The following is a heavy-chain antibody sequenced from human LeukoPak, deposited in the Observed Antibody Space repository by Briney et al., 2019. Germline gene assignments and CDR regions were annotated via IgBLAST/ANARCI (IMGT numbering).Heavy chain of an antibody. V-gene: IGHV1-2*02. Sequence: ASVKASCKASGYTFTAYYMYWVRQAPGQGLEWMGWINPNTGGTNSAQKFQGRVTMTRDTSISTAYMELKRLRSDDAAVYYCARGGNWKEKAFDIWGQGTMLTVSS. CDR2: INPNTGGT. J-gene: IGHJ3*02. CDR1: GYTFTAYY. D-gene: IGHD1-20*01. CDR3: ARGGNWKEKAFDI.